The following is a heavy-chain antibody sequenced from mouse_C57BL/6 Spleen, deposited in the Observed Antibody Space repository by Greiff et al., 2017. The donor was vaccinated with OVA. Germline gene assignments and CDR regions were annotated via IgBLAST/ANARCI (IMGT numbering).Heavy chain of an antibody. D-gene: IGHD2-1*01. CDR1: GYTFTSYW. J-gene: IGHJ2*01. Sequence: QVQLQQPGAELVRPGSSVKLSCKASGYTFTSYWMHWVKQRPIQGLEWIGNIDPSDSETHYNQKFKDKATLTVDKSSSTAYMQLSSLTSEGAAVYYCARWDGNYPDYWGQGATLTVSS. CDR3: ARWDGNYPDY. CDR2: IDPSDSET. V-gene: IGHV1-52*01.